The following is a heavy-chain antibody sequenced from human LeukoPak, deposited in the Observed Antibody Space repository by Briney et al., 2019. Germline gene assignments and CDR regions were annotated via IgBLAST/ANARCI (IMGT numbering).Heavy chain of an antibody. CDR1: GFTFSSSA. V-gene: IGHV3-23*01. D-gene: IGHD3-16*01. CDR3: AKGYVTTGYFDY. CDR2: ISGGGSTT. Sequence: GGSLRLSCAASGFTFSSSAISWVRQAPEKGLEWVSAISGGGSTTFYADSVKGRFTISRDNSKHTLFLQMNSLRVEDTALYYCAKGYVTTGYFDYWGQGTLVTVSS. J-gene: IGHJ4*02.